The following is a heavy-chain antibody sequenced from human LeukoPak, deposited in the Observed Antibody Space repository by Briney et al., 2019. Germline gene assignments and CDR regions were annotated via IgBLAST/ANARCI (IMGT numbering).Heavy chain of an antibody. Sequence: SETLSLTCTVSGGSISSGGYYWSWIRQPPGKGLEWIGTIYYSGSTYYNPSLKSRVTISVDTSKNQFSLKLSSVTAADTAVYYCARYCSGGSCSVSGAFDIWGQGTMVTVSS. V-gene: IGHV4-39*01. CDR1: GGSISSGGYY. CDR3: ARYCSGGSCSVSGAFDI. J-gene: IGHJ3*02. CDR2: IYYSGST. D-gene: IGHD2-15*01.